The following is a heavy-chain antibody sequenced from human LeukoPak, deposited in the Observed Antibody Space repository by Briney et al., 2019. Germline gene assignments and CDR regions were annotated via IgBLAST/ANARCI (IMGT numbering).Heavy chain of an antibody. CDR1: GFTFSSYG. CDR3: AKDWGEYFDYVWGSFTSFDS. D-gene: IGHD3-16*01. J-gene: IGHJ4*02. Sequence: GGSLRLSCAASGFTFSSYGVSWVRQAPGKGLEWVSGISGSGHRTYYADSVKGRFAISRDNSKSTLYLQMNSLRAEDTAVYYCAKDWGEYFDYVWGSFTSFDSWGQGTLVTVSS. CDR2: ISGSGHRT. V-gene: IGHV3-23*01.